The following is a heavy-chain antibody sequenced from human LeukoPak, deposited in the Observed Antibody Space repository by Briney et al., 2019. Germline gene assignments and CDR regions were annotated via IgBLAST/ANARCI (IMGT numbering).Heavy chain of an antibody. CDR3: ARVEDRYCSGGSCFTSNDAFDI. D-gene: IGHD2-15*01. J-gene: IGHJ3*02. CDR2: IYYSGST. Sequence: SETLSLTCTVSGGSISSGDYYWSWIRQPPGKGLEWIGYIYYSGSTYYNPSLKSRVTISVDTSKNQFSLKLSSVTAADTAVYYCARVEDRYCSGGSCFTSNDAFDIWGQGTMVTVSS. V-gene: IGHV4-30-4*08. CDR1: GGSISSGDYY.